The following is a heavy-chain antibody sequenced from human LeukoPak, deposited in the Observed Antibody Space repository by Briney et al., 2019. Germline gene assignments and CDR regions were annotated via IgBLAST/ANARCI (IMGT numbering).Heavy chain of an antibody. Sequence: ASVKVSCKASGHTPTVHYIHWVRQGPGQGLEWLGWITLHSGDTHYAQKYQGRLTMTSDTSISTGYMELSRLQFDDTAVYYCAREGQLGLDNWGQGTLVSVSS. CDR1: GHTPTVHY. CDR3: AREGQLGLDN. J-gene: IGHJ1*01. CDR2: ITLHSGDT. D-gene: IGHD1-1*01. V-gene: IGHV1-2*02.